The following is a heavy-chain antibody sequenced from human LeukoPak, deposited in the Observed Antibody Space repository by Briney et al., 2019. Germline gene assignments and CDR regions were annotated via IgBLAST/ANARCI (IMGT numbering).Heavy chain of an antibody. CDR2: VYYSGTT. CDR1: GGSISSHY. J-gene: IGHJ3*02. CDR3: ARLLDNDSSGYPDTFGM. D-gene: IGHD3-22*01. V-gene: IGHV4-59*11. Sequence: KPSETLSLTCTVSGGSISSHYWSWIRQPPGKGLEWIGFVYYSGTTNYNPSLRGRVTMSVDTSRNHFSLKLTSVTAADTALYYCARLLDNDSSGYPDTFGMWGQGTMVTISS.